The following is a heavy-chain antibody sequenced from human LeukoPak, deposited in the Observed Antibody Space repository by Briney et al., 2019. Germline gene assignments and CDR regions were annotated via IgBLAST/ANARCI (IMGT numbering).Heavy chain of an antibody. V-gene: IGHV1-69*05. Sequence: SVTVSFKASGGTFSSYAISWVRQAPGQGLEGMGGIIPIFGTANYAQKFQGRVTITTDESTSTAYMELSSLRSEDTAVYYCARGYCSSTSCYYYYYMDVWGKGTTVTVS. J-gene: IGHJ6*03. D-gene: IGHD2-2*01. CDR3: ARGYCSSTSCYYYYYMDV. CDR2: IIPIFGTA. CDR1: GGTFSSYA.